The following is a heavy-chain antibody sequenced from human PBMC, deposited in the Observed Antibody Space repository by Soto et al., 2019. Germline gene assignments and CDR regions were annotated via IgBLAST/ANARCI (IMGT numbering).Heavy chain of an antibody. V-gene: IGHV2-5*01. D-gene: IGHD6-13*01. CDR1: GFSLSSSELG. CDR3: AHSRVFDWFEP. CDR2: IFWNDDE. J-gene: IGHJ5*02. Sequence: SGPTLVNPTQTLTLTCTFSGFSLSSSELGVGWIRQPPGKALEWLALIFWNDDERYNPSLKSRLTITKDISKNQVVLTMTKMDPVDTATYYCAHSRVFDWFEPSGQGTMVTVSS.